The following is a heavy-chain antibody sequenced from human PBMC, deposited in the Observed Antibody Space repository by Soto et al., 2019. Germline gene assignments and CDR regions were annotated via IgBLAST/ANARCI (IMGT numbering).Heavy chain of an antibody. CDR2: ISGSGDST. Sequence: GGSLRLSCAASGFTFSSYAMSWVRQAPGKGLEWVSGISGSGDSTYYPDSVKGRFFISRDNSDNTLHLQMNSLRDDDTAIYYCAKRRLNTITSLSDFWGQGVQVTVSS. D-gene: IGHD2-2*01. CDR1: GFTFSSYA. CDR3: AKRRLNTITSLSDF. V-gene: IGHV3-23*01. J-gene: IGHJ1*01.